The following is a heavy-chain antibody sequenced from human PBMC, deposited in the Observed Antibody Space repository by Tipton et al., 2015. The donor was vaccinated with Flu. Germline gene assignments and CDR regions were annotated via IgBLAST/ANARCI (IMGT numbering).Heavy chain of an antibody. D-gene: IGHD2-15*01. Sequence: GLVKPSETLSLTCIVSGDPVISYYWAWIRQSPEKGLEWLGYVYYDGSTTYRPSLLGRVTMSIDTSKNQFSLSLTSVTAADTAVYYCARGRGGFCRGGSCNRDNWFDPWGQGTLVSVSS. CDR2: VYYDGST. CDR1: GDPVISYY. V-gene: IGHV4-59*02. J-gene: IGHJ5*02. CDR3: ARGRGGFCRGGSCNRDNWFDP.